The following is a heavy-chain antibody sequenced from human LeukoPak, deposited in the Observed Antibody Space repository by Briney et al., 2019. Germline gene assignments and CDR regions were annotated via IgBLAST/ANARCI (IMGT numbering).Heavy chain of an antibody. Sequence: GGSLRLSCAASGFTFSSYEMNWVRQAPGKGLEWVSYISSSGSTIYYADSVKGRFTISRDNAKNSLYLQMNSLRAEDTAVYYCASGFTSYFDYWGQGTLVTVSS. CDR3: ASGFTSYFDY. CDR2: ISSSGSTI. CDR1: GFTFSSYE. D-gene: IGHD3-10*01. V-gene: IGHV3-48*03. J-gene: IGHJ4*02.